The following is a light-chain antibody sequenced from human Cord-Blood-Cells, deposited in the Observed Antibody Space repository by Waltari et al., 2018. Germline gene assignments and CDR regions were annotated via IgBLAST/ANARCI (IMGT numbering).Light chain of an antibody. Sequence: DIQMIQSPSTLSASVGDTVTITCRASQSISSWLAWYQQKPGKAPKLLIYKASSLESGVPSRFSGSGSGTEFTLTISSLQPDDFATYDCQQYNSYYTFGQGTKLEIK. CDR1: QSISSW. J-gene: IGKJ2*01. CDR3: QQYNSYYT. CDR2: KAS. V-gene: IGKV1-5*03.